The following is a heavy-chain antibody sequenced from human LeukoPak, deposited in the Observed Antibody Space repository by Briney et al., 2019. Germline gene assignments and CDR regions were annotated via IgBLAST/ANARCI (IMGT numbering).Heavy chain of an antibody. J-gene: IGHJ5*02. D-gene: IGHD2-15*01. Sequence: GGSLRLSCAASGFTFSSYSMNWVRQAPGKGLEWVSYISSSSSTIYYADSVRGRFTISRDNAKNSLYLQMNSLRDEDTAVYYCAREVVVAATDWFDPWGQGTLVTVSS. V-gene: IGHV3-48*02. CDR3: AREVVVAATDWFDP. CDR1: GFTFSSYS. CDR2: ISSSSSTI.